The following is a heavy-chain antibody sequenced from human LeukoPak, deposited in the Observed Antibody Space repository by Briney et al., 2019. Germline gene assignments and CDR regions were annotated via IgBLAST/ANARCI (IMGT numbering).Heavy chain of an antibody. V-gene: IGHV3-7*03. CDR2: INHNGNVN. J-gene: IGHJ4*02. D-gene: IGHD4-17*01. Sequence: PGGSLRLSCAASGFTFSSYWMNWARQAPGKGLEWVASINHNGNVNYYVDSVKGRFTISRDNAKNSLYLQMSNLRAEDTAVYYCARINDYGDYVPFDYWGQGTLVTVSS. CDR3: ARINDYGDYVPFDY. CDR1: GFTFSSYW.